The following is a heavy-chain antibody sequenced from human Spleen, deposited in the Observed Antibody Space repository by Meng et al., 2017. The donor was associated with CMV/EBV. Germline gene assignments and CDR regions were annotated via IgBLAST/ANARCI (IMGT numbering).Heavy chain of an antibody. V-gene: IGHV3-15*07. CDR2: SKRDYEGVAT. D-gene: IGHD6-25*01. CDR3: VTETDIFAAKFN. Sequence: SGFTFRKFWMNWVSQATGKGLEWVARSKRDYEGVATDDAAPVKGRFTISRDDSRSTVDLQMNTLRTEDTAVYYCVTETDIFAAKFNWGQGTLVTVSS. J-gene: IGHJ4*02. CDR1: GFTFRKFW.